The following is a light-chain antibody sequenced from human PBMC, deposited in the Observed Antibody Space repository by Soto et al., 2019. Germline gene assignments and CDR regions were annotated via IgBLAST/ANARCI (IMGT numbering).Light chain of an antibody. V-gene: IGLV2-14*01. J-gene: IGLJ1*01. CDR3: CSYTTSNTRQIV. CDR2: DVS. Sequence: QSVLTQPASVSVSPGQSITISSTGTSSDVVGYNDVSWYQQHPGKAPKFMIYDVSNRPSGVSNRFSGSKSGNSASLTISGLQAEDEADYYCCSYTTSNTRQIVFGTGTKVTVL. CDR1: SSDVVGYND.